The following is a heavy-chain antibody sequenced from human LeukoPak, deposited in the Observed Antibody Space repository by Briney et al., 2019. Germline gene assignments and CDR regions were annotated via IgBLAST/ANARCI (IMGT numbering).Heavy chain of an antibody. CDR2: INTNTGNP. D-gene: IGHD3-10*01. V-gene: IGHV7-4-1*02. Sequence: ASVKVSCKASGYTFTSYAMNWVRQAPEQGLEWMGWINTNTGNPTYAQGFTGRFVFSLDTSVSTAYLQISSLKAEDTAVYYCAREREVRGVIGWFDPWGQGTLVTVSS. CDR3: AREREVRGVIGWFDP. J-gene: IGHJ5*02. CDR1: GYTFTSYA.